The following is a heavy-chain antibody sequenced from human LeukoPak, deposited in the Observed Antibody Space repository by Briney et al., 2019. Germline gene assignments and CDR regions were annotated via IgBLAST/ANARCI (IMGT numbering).Heavy chain of an antibody. CDR1: GYTLTELS. CDR3: ARGHYDILTGYHY. CDR2: FDPEDGET. D-gene: IGHD3-9*01. J-gene: IGHJ4*02. Sequence: ASVKVSCKVSGYTLTELSMHWVRQAPGRGLEWMGGFDPEDGETIYAQKFQGRVTMTRDTSISTAYMELSRLRSDDTAVYYCARGHYDILTGYHYWGQGTLVTVSS. V-gene: IGHV1-24*01.